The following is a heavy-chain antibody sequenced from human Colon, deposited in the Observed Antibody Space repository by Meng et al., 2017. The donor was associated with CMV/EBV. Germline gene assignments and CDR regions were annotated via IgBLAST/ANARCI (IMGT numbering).Heavy chain of an antibody. J-gene: IGHJ4*02. Sequence: GESLKISCAASGFTFDDYAMHWVRQAPGKGLEWVSLISWDGGSTYYADSVKGRFTISRDNSKNSLYPQMNSLRAEDTALYYCATHSGSYYETSDYWGQGTLVTVSS. D-gene: IGHD1-26*01. CDR2: ISWDGGST. V-gene: IGHV3-43D*03. CDR3: ATHSGSYYETSDY. CDR1: GFTFDDYA.